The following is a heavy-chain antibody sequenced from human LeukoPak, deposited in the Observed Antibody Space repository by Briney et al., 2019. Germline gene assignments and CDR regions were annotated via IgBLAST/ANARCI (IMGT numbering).Heavy chain of an antibody. J-gene: IGHJ1*01. D-gene: IGHD6-13*01. V-gene: IGHV1-18*01. CDR1: RYTFTSYG. CDR2: INAYNGNT. Sequence: AASVKDSCKASRYTFTSYGISWVRPAPAQGPEWMGWINAYNGNTNYAQKLQGRVTMTTDTSTSTAYMELRSLRSDDTAVYYCARVRRIAAAGAEYFQHWGQGTLVTVSS. CDR3: ARVRRIAAAGAEYFQH.